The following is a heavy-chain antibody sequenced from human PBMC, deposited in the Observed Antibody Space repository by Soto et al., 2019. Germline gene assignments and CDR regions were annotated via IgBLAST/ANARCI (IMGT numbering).Heavy chain of an antibody. D-gene: IGHD5-18*01. V-gene: IGHV1-69*13. Sequence: GASVKVSCKPSGGTFGGNIISWVRQAPGQGLEWVGGIIPLFRKTNYSQKFLGRVTITADESTTTAYMELSSLRSDDTAMYHCTMRPGYSSSDFWGQGTLVTVSS. J-gene: IGHJ4*02. CDR1: GGTFGGNI. CDR2: IIPLFRKT. CDR3: TMRPGYSSSDF.